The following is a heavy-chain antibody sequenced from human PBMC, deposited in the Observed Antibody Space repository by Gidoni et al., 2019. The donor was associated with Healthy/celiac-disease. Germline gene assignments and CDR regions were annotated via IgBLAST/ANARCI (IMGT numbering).Heavy chain of an antibody. V-gene: IGHV4-39*01. Sequence: QLQLQESGPGLVKPSETLSLTCTVSGGSISSSSYYWGWIRQPPGQGLEWIGSIYYSGSTYYNPSLKSRVTISVDTSKNQFSLKLSSVTAADTAVYYCAFSGGGLFDYWGQGTLVTVSS. CDR1: GGSISSSSYY. J-gene: IGHJ4*02. CDR2: IYYSGST. D-gene: IGHD3-16*01. CDR3: AFSGGGLFDY.